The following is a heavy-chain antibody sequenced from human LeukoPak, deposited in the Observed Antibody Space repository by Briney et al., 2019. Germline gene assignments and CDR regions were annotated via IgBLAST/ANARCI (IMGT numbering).Heavy chain of an antibody. CDR1: GGTFTNYA. D-gene: IGHD2-15*01. Sequence: ASVKVSCKASGGTFTNYAISWVGQAPGQRLEWRGGINAGNGKTKYSQDFQGSVTIIRDTSARTVYMELSSLRSEDMAVYYCARNRGYCSGGSCTLAALDIWGQGTMVTVSS. V-gene: IGHV1-3*03. CDR3: ARNRGYCSGGSCTLAALDI. CDR2: INAGNGKT. J-gene: IGHJ3*02.